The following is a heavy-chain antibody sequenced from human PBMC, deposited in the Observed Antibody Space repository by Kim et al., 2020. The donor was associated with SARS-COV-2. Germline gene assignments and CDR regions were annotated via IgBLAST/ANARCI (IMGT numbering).Heavy chain of an antibody. CDR2: INHSGST. CDR3: GRYRFGGVSFGY. CDR1: GGSFSGYY. V-gene: IGHV4-34*01. D-gene: IGHD3-16*01. J-gene: IGHJ4*02. Sequence: SETLSLTCAVYGGSFSGYYWSWIRQPPGKGLEWIGEINHSGSTNYNPALKSRGTISVDTSKNQFSLKLSTVTAADTAVYYCGRYRFGGVSFGYWGQGTLVTVSS.